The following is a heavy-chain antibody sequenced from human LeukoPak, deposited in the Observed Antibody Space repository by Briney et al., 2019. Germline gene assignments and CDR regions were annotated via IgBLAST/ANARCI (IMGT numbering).Heavy chain of an antibody. CDR1: GYSLTSYW. CDR3: ARLDYYGSGSGPLDY. D-gene: IGHD3-10*01. Sequence: GESLKISCKGSGYSLTSYWIGWVRQMPGKGLEWMGIIYPGDSDTRYSPSFQGQVTISADKSISTAYLQWSSLKASDTAMYYCARLDYYGSGSGPLDYWGQGTLVTVSS. V-gene: IGHV5-51*01. CDR2: IYPGDSDT. J-gene: IGHJ4*02.